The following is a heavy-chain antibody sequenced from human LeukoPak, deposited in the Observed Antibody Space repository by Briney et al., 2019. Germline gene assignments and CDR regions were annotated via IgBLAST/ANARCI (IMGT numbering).Heavy chain of an antibody. CDR2: IIPILGIA. D-gene: IGHD5-24*01. Sequence: SVKVSCKASGGTFSSYAISWVRQAPGQGLEWMGRIIPILGIANYAQKFQGRVTITADKSTSTAYMELSSLRSEDTAVYYCARDRRGTATITERHDYWGQGTLVTVSS. V-gene: IGHV1-69*04. J-gene: IGHJ4*02. CDR3: ARDRRGTATITERHDY. CDR1: GGTFSSYA.